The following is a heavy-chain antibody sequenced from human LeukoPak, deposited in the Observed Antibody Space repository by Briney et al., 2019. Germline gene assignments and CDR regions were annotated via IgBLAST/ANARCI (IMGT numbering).Heavy chain of an antibody. J-gene: IGHJ4*02. V-gene: IGHV1-18*01. D-gene: IGHD6-19*01. Sequence: ASVKVSCKASGYTFTSYGISWVRQAPGQGLEWMGWISAYNGNTNYAQKLQGRVTMTTDTSTSTAYMELRSLRSDDTAVYYCARDPDGVAVAGTLDDYWGQGTLVTVFS. CDR1: GYTFTSYG. CDR3: ARDPDGVAVAGTLDDY. CDR2: ISAYNGNT.